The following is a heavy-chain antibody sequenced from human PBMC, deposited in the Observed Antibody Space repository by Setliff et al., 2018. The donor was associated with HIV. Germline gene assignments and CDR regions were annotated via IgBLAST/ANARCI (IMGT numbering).Heavy chain of an antibody. CDR3: ATDRDATMVPGADY. V-gene: IGHV1-46*01. D-gene: IGHD3-10*01. CDR2: INPSFGSP. Sequence: ASVKVSCKASGYTVTDYYMHWVRRAPGHGLEWMGIINPSFGSPSYAQKFQGRVTMTRDTSTSTVFMELSSLNSEDTAVYYCATDRDATMVPGADYWGQGTLVTVSS. CDR1: GYTVTDYY. J-gene: IGHJ4*02.